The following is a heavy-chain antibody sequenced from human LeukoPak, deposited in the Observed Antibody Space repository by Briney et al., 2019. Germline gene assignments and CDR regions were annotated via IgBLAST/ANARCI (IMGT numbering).Heavy chain of an antibody. CDR1: GGSISSGSYY. J-gene: IGHJ5*02. D-gene: IGHD6-19*01. CDR2: IYTSGST. V-gene: IGHV4-61*02. Sequence: SETLSLTCTVSGGSISSGSYYWSWIRQPAGKGLEWIGRIYTSGSTNCNPSLKSRVTISVDTSKNQFSLKLSSVTAADTAVYYCASSYSSGWYLSWGQGTLVTVSS. CDR3: ASSYSSGWYLS.